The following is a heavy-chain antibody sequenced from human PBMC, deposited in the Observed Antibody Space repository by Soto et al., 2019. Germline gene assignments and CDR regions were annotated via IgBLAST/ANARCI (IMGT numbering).Heavy chain of an antibody. Sequence: QVQLVQSGTEVKKPGSSVKVSCKASGDTFSFYTINWVRQAPGLGLEWVGRINPIVSMSNYAQKFQGRVSMTADKSTSTAYMELGSLRSDGAAMYFCAASYGSGYRAFDYWGQGALVIVSS. V-gene: IGHV1-69*02. D-gene: IGHD3-10*01. J-gene: IGHJ4*02. CDR2: INPIVSMS. CDR1: GDTFSFYT. CDR3: AASYGSGYRAFDY.